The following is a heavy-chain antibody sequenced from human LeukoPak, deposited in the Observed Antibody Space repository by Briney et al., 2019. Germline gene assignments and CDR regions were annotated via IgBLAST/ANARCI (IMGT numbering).Heavy chain of an antibody. CDR3: TRDPGDY. CDR2: IRSKAYGGTT. J-gene: IGHJ4*02. Sequence: PGGSLRLSCAASGFTFSSYAMSWVRQAPGKGLEWVGFIRSKAYGGTTEYAASVKGRFTISRDDSKSIAYLQMNSLKTEDTAVYYCTRDPGDYWGQGTLVTVSS. D-gene: IGHD7-27*01. CDR1: GFTFSSYA. V-gene: IGHV3-49*04.